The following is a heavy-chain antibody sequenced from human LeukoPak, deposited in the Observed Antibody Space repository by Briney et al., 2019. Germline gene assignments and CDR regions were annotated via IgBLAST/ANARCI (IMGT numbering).Heavy chain of an antibody. Sequence: SVKVSCKASGGTFSSYAISWVRQAPGQGLEWMGGIIPIFGTANYAQKFQGRVTTTTDGSTSTAYMELSSLRSEDTAVYYCARSGGDYGEEGAFDIWGQGTMVTVSS. V-gene: IGHV1-69*05. CDR2: IIPIFGTA. D-gene: IGHD4-17*01. J-gene: IGHJ3*02. CDR3: ARSGGDYGEEGAFDI. CDR1: GGTFSSYA.